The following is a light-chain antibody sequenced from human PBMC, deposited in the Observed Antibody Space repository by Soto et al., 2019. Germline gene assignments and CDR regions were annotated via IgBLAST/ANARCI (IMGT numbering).Light chain of an antibody. Sequence: IVVIQSPPTLSLSKGERATLSRRASQSVSSSYLAWYQQKPGQAPRLLIYGASSRATGIPVRFSGSGSGTDFTLTISSLQSEDVAVYYCQQYTNWLLTFGQGTRLAIK. J-gene: IGKJ5*01. V-gene: IGKV3-15*01. CDR2: GAS. CDR1: QSVSSSY. CDR3: QQYTNWLLT.